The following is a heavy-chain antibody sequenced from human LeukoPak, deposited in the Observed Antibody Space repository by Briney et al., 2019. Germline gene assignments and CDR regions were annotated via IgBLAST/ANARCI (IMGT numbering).Heavy chain of an antibody. V-gene: IGHV4-38-2*02. CDR2: IYHSGST. CDR1: GYSISSGYY. CDR3: ARENPVFGYYQHQEFDY. J-gene: IGHJ4*02. D-gene: IGHD3-22*01. Sequence: SETLSLTCTVSGYSISSGYYWGWVRQPPGKGLECIGSIYHSGSTYYNPSLKSRVTISVDTSKNQFSLKLSSVTAADTAVYYCARENPVFGYYQHQEFDYWRQGTLVTVSS.